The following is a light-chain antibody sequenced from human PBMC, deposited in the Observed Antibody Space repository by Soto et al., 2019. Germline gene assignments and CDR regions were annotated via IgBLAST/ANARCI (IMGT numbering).Light chain of an antibody. Sequence: SYELTQPPSVSGAPGKTARITCGGNNIGSKSVNWYQQKPGQAPVLVIYYDSDRPSGIPERFSGSNSGNTATLTISRVEAGDEADYYCQVWDSSSDHVVFGGGTQLTVL. J-gene: IGLJ2*01. CDR3: QVWDSSSDHVV. CDR2: YDS. V-gene: IGLV3-21*04. CDR1: NIGSKS.